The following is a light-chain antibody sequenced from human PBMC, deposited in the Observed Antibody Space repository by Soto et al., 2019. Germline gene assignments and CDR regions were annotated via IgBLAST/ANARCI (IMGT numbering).Light chain of an antibody. J-gene: IGLJ2*01. CDR1: SSDVGSYNL. V-gene: IGLV2-23*01. CDR2: EGS. Sequence: QSALTQPASVSGSPGQSITISCTGTSSDVGSYNLVSWYQQHPGKAPKLMIYEGSKRPSGVSNRFSGSKSGNTASLTISGLQAEDEAEYYCCSYAGSSTWGFGGGTKVTVL. CDR3: CSYAGSSTWG.